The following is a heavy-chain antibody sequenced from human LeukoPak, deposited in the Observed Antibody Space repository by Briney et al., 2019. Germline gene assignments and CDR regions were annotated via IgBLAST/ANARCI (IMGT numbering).Heavy chain of an antibody. CDR1: GFTLSSNY. J-gene: IGHJ4*02. D-gene: IGHD3-22*01. CDR2: LYSAGST. CDR3: ARDRSYYDSAFDY. V-gene: IGHV3-66*01. Sequence: PGGSLRPSCAASGFTLSSNYMSWVRQAPGKGLEWGSVLYSAGSTYYADAVKGRFTISRDNSKNTLYLQMDSLRAEDTAVYYCARDRSYYDSAFDYWGQGTLVTVSS.